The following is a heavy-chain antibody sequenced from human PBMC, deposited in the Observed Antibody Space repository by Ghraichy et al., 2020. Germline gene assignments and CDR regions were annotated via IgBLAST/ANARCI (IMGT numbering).Heavy chain of an antibody. D-gene: IGHD6-19*01. CDR1: GYTFTDYY. V-gene: IGHV1-2*02. Sequence: ASVKVSCKASGYTFTDYYMHWVRQAPGQGLDYMGWINPKSGDTNYAQNFQGRVTMTRDTSINTAYMELKSLSFDDTAVYYCARERVVGTKNYGMDVWGQGTTVTVSS. J-gene: IGHJ6*02. CDR3: ARERVVGTKNYGMDV. CDR2: INPKSGDT.